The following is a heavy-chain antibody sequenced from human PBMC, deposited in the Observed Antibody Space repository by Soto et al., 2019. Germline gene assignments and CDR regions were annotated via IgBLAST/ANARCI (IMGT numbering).Heavy chain of an antibody. Sequence: GGSLILSCAACVFTFSTYSMNWVRQAPGKGLEWLSYISSSSATIYYADSVKGRFTISRDNAENSMYLQMNSLRAEDTAVYYCARSYSPSSWIDDWGQGTLVTVSS. J-gene: IGHJ4*02. D-gene: IGHD1-26*01. CDR1: VFTFSTYS. CDR3: ARSYSPSSWIDD. V-gene: IGHV3-48*01. CDR2: ISSSSATI.